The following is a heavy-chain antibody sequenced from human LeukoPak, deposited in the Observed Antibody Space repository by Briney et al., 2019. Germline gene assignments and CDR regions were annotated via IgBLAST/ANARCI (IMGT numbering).Heavy chain of an antibody. J-gene: IGHJ3*02. V-gene: IGHV5-10-1*01. D-gene: IGHD3-10*01. CDR3: ARDITMVHAIDI. Sequence: GESLKISCKASVYSFTTYWISCGRQMPGKGLEWMGRIDPSDSYTNYSPSFQGHVTISLDKSISTAYLQWSSLKASDTAMYYCARDITMVHAIDIWGQGTMVTVSS. CDR2: IDPSDSYT. CDR1: VYSFTTYW.